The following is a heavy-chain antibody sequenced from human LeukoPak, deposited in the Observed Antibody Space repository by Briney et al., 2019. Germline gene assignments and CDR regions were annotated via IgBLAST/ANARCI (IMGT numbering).Heavy chain of an antibody. V-gene: IGHV3-21*01. CDR2: ISSSSSYI. D-gene: IGHD3-16*02. CDR1: GFTFSSYS. J-gene: IGHJ4*02. CDR3: ARAGYYDYVWGSYRSAANFDY. Sequence: GGSLRLSCAASGFTFSSYSMNWVRQAPGKGLEWVSSISSSSSYIYYADSVKGRFTISRDNAKNSLYLQMNSLRAEDTAVYYCARAGYYDYVWGSYRSAANFDYWGQGTLVTVSS.